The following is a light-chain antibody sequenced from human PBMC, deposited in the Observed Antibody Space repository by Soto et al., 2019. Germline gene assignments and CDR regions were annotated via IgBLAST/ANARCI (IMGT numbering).Light chain of an antibody. CDR2: GTS. Sequence: ENVLTQSPGTLSLSPGETASLSCRASRGVGTSYLAWYQQKPGQAPRLLLYGTSNRATGIPDRFSGSGSGTDFTLTISGLEPEDYGVYFCQQYGRSPLFGQGTKLEIK. CDR3: QQYGRSPL. V-gene: IGKV3-20*01. J-gene: IGKJ2*01. CDR1: RGVGTSY.